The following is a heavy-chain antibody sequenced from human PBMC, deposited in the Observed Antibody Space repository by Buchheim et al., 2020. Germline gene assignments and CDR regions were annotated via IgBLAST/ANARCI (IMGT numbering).Heavy chain of an antibody. D-gene: IGHD6-13*01. J-gene: IGHJ4*02. Sequence: EVQLMESGGGLVKPGGSLRISCAASGFTFTGYRMNWVRQAPGKGLEWVSSISSRIESTSYTDSVKGRFTISRDNAKNSLFLQMNSLRAEDTAVYYCARDPGSTWHNFDSWGQGTL. CDR2: ISSRIEST. CDR1: GFTFTGYR. V-gene: IGHV3-21*01. CDR3: ARDPGSTWHNFDS.